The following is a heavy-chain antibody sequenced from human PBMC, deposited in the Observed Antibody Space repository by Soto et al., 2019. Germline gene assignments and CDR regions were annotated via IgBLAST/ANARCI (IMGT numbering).Heavy chain of an antibody. V-gene: IGHV4-59*01. Sequence: SETLSLTCTVSGASISSSYWSWIRQSPGKGLEWIGYVYYSGSTNYNPSLKSRVTISVDTSKNQFSLKLSSVTAADTAVYYCTRDYDILTGSYGMDVWGQGTTVTVSS. J-gene: IGHJ6*02. CDR1: GASISSSY. CDR2: VYYSGST. CDR3: TRDYDILTGSYGMDV. D-gene: IGHD3-9*01.